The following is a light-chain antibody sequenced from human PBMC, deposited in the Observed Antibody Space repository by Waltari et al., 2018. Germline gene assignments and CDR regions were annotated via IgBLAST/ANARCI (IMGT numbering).Light chain of an antibody. V-gene: IGKV3-11*01. CDR3: QQRGDWPPFT. CDR1: QDVSSY. Sequence: ETVLTQSPDTLSLSPGKIATLSCRASQDVSSYLAWYQQKPGQAPRLLIYDASNRATGVPARFSGSGSGTDFTLTISSLEPEDFAVYYCQQRGDWPPFTFGPGTRVDMK. J-gene: IGKJ3*01. CDR2: DAS.